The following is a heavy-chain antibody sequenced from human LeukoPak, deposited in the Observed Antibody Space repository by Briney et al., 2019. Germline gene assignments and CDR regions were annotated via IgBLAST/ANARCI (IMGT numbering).Heavy chain of an antibody. CDR3: AASGYSTRWYYYDF. D-gene: IGHD2-8*01. V-gene: IGHV4-59*01. J-gene: IGHJ4*02. CDR2: IYNSGST. Sequence: SETLSLTCTVSGGSISTYYWSWIRQPPGKGLEWIGYIYNSGSTNYNPSLKSRVTISVDTSKNQFSLKLSSVTAADTAVYYCAASGYSTRWYYYDFWGQGTLVTVSS. CDR1: GGSISTYY.